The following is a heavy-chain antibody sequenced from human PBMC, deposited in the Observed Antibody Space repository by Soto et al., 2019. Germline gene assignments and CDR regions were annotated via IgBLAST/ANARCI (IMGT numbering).Heavy chain of an antibody. CDR1: GFIFSDYA. J-gene: IGHJ1*01. CDR3: LKDPSRGGWYGFFLH. Sequence: PGGSLRLSCSAPGFIFSDYAMHWVRLTPGKGLEFVSAISNNGGSTNDAPSAWGRFTISRDNSKNTVYLEMSSLRVEDTAIYYCLKDPSRGGWYGFFLHWGQGTVVTVSS. V-gene: IGHV3-64D*06. D-gene: IGHD6-19*01. CDR2: ISNNGGST.